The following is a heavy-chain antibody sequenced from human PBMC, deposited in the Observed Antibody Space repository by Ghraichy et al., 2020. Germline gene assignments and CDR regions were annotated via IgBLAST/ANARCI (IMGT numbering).Heavy chain of an antibody. CDR2: IGSSGSPI. J-gene: IGHJ3*01. CDR3: ARDLVVSGGHPDAFDV. V-gene: IGHV3-48*03. CDR1: GFTFSNYE. Sequence: GGSLRLSCVASGFTFSNYEMNWVRQAPGKGLEWVSYIGSSGSPIYYADSVKGRFTISRDNAKNSLFLQMNSLRAEDTAVYYCARDLVVSGGHPDAFDVWGQGTMVTVAS. D-gene: IGHD2-15*01.